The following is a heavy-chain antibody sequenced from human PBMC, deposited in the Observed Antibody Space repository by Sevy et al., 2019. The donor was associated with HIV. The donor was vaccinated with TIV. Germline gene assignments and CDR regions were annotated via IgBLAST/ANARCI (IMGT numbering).Heavy chain of an antibody. CDR1: GFTFISYA. CDR2: IYGSSGAT. J-gene: IGHJ3*02. Sequence: GGSLRLSCKPSGFTFISYAMNWVRQAPGKGLEWVSTIYGSSGATYYGDSVKGRFTLSRDNSKNTLYLQMNSLRTEDTAVYYCAGGRYDSSGSFDAFDIWGQGTMVTVSS. CDR3: AGGRYDSSGSFDAFDI. D-gene: IGHD3-22*01. V-gene: IGHV3-23*01.